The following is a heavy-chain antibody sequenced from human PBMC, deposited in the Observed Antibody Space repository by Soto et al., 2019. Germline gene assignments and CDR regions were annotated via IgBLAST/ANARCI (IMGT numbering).Heavy chain of an antibody. CDR2: ISGSGGST. V-gene: IGHV3-23*01. CDR1: GFTFSSYA. D-gene: IGHD2-21*02. CDR3: APLVVVTAIDY. Sequence: GGSLRLSCAASGFTFSSYAMSWVRQAPGKGLEWVSAISGSGGSTYYADNVKGRFTISRDNSKNTLYLQMNSLRAEDTVVYYCAPLVVVTAIDYWGQGTLVTVSS. J-gene: IGHJ4*02.